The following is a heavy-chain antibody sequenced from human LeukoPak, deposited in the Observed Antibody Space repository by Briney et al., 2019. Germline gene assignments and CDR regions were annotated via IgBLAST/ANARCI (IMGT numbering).Heavy chain of an antibody. V-gene: IGHV1-8*01. CDR2: MNPNSGNT. J-gene: IGHJ5*02. CDR1: GYTFTSYD. Sequence: ASVKVSCKASGYTFTSYDINWVRQATGQGLEWMGWMNPNSGNTGYAQKFQGRVTMTRNTSISTAYMELSSLRSEDTAVYYCARHGYYDFWSGSGSYWFDPWGQGTLVTVSS. CDR3: ARHGYYDFWSGSGSYWFDP. D-gene: IGHD3-3*01.